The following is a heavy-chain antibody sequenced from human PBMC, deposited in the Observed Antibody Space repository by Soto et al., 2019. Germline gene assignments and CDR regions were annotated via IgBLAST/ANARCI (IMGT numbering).Heavy chain of an antibody. D-gene: IGHD3-10*01. CDR2: INHNAGYA. CDR1: GFPFSLSL. CDR3: TTDQSRSLKHGDYYYFGMDL. V-gene: IGHV3-23*01. Sequence: EVQLLESGGGLIQPGWSLRLSCAASGFPFSLSLMSWVRQAPGKEREWGALINHNAGYAYSTASVKGRFTISRDNSKYTLYLQMTRLRAEDTAVYYCTTDQSRSLKHGDYYYFGMDLWGEGTTVTVSS. J-gene: IGHJ6*04.